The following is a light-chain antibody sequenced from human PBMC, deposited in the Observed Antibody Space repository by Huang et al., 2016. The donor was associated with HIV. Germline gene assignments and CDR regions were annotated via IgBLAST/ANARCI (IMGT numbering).Light chain of an antibody. Sequence: EIVLTQSPRSLSLSPGERVTLYCRASQSVSNYYLAWYQQKPGQSPRLLIHAASTRASGSPGRFSGSGSGTAFTLTITRLEPEDSAVYFCHQYGTPPWTFGQGTRVEI. J-gene: IGKJ1*01. V-gene: IGKV3-20*01. CDR2: AAS. CDR1: QSVSNYY. CDR3: HQYGTPPWT.